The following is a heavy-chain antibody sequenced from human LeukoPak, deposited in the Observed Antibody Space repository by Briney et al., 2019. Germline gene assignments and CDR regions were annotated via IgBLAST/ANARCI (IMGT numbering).Heavy chain of an antibody. V-gene: IGHV3-23*01. CDR1: GFTFSSYG. CDR3: ARFSGVRGVIKSFDY. Sequence: SGGTLRLSCAASGFTFSSYGMSWVRQAPGKGLEWVSAISGSGGTIYYADSVKGRFTISRDNAKNSLYLQMNSLRAEDTAVYYCARFSGVRGVIKSFDYWGQGTLVTVSS. CDR2: ISGSGGTI. D-gene: IGHD3-10*01. J-gene: IGHJ4*02.